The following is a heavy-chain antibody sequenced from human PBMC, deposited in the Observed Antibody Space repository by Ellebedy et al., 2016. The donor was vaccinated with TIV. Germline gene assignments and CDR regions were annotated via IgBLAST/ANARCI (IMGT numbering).Heavy chain of an antibody. J-gene: IGHJ6*02. CDR1: GYTFTSYG. Sequence: ASVKVSCKASGYTFTSYGISWVRQAPGQGLEWMGWISAYNGNTNYAQKVQGRVTMTTDTSTSTAYMELRSLRSDDTAVYYCARGGYYDSSGYYYYYDYGMDVWGQGTTVTVSS. D-gene: IGHD3-22*01. V-gene: IGHV1-18*04. CDR3: ARGGYYDSSGYYYYYDYGMDV. CDR2: ISAYNGNT.